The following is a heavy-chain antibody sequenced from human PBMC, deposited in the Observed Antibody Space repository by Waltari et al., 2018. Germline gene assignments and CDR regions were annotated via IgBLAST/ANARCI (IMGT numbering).Heavy chain of an antibody. D-gene: IGHD1-20*01. J-gene: IGHJ4*02. CDR1: GGSISSSSYY. CDR2: IYYSGST. CDR3: ARVTYNWNYFDY. V-gene: IGHV4-39*07. Sequence: QLQLQESGPGLVKPSETLSLTCTVSGGSISSSSYYWGWSRQPPGKGLEWIGSIYYSGSTYYNPSLKSRVTISVDTSKNQFSLKLSSVTAADTAVYYCARVTYNWNYFDYWGQGTLVTVSS.